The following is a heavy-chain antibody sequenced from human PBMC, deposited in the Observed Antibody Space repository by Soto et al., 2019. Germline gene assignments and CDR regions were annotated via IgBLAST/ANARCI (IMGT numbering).Heavy chain of an antibody. D-gene: IGHD5-12*01. V-gene: IGHV1-69*06. CDR1: GGTFSSDG. J-gene: IGHJ5*02. Sequence: SVKVSCKASGGTFSSDGISWVRQAPGQGLEWMGGIIRIFGTTTYAQKFQDRVTITADKSTSTAYMDLSSLRSEDTAVYYCARERLGVVATISPWFDHWGQGTLVTVSS. CDR3: ARERLGVVATISPWFDH. CDR2: IIRIFGTT.